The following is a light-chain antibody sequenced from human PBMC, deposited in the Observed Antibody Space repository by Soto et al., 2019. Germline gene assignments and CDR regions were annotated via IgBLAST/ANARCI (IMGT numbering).Light chain of an antibody. CDR2: GNG. Sequence: QSVLTQPPSVSGAPGQRVTISCTGSSSNIGAGYDVHWYQQLPGTAPKLLIYGNGNRPSGVPDRFSGSKSGTSASLAITGLQAEDETDYYCQSYDSSLSGWVFGGGPKLTVL. CDR3: QSYDSSLSGWV. V-gene: IGLV1-40*01. CDR1: SSNIGAGYD. J-gene: IGLJ3*02.